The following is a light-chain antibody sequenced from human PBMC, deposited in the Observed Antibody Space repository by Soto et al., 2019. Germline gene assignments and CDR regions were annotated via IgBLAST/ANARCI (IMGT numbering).Light chain of an antibody. Sequence: IQLTQSPSSLSASVGDRVTITCRASQTISSWLAWYQQKPGKAPKLLIYKASTLKSGVPSRFSGSGSATEFTLTISSLQPDDFATYYCQQYSTYPWTFGQGTKVDIK. CDR3: QQYSTYPWT. CDR2: KAS. J-gene: IGKJ1*01. V-gene: IGKV1-5*03. CDR1: QTISSW.